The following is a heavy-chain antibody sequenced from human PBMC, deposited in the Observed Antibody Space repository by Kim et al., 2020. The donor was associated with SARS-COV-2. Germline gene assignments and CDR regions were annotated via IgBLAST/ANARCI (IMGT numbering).Heavy chain of an antibody. CDR2: IWYDGSNK. Sequence: GGSLRLSCAASGFTFSSYGMHWVRQAPGKGLEWVAVIWYDGSNKYYADSVKGRFTISRDNSKNTLYLQMNSLRAEDTAVYYCAKEGRRVAGLQQYYFDYWGQGTLVTVSS. V-gene: IGHV3-33*06. CDR1: GFTFSSYG. D-gene: IGHD6-19*01. CDR3: AKEGRRVAGLQQYYFDY. J-gene: IGHJ4*02.